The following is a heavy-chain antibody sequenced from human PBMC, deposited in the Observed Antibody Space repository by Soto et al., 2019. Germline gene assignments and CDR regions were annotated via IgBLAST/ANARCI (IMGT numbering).Heavy chain of an antibody. Sequence: SVKVSCKASGGTFGSDAITWVRQAPGQGLEWVGRIIPIFGTTNYAQNLQGRVTISADKSTLTSYVGLHSLTSDDTALYYCARDRTDSGYYTNWLDPWGQGTQVTVSS. D-gene: IGHD3-22*01. CDR1: GGTFGSDA. CDR3: ARDRTDSGYYTNWLDP. CDR2: IIPIFGTT. V-gene: IGHV1-69*06. J-gene: IGHJ5*02.